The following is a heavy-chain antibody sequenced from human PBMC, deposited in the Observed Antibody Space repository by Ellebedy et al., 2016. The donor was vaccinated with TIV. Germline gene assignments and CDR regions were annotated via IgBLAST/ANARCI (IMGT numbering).Heavy chain of an antibody. D-gene: IGHD5/OR15-5a*01. J-gene: IGHJ4*02. Sequence: GESLKISCAASGFPFDSYVMNWVRQAPGKGLEWVALISYDGSNKNFADSVQGRFTISRDNSQNTLYLLMNSLRGDDTAIYYCARALNHVDTVSTAPLDCWGQGTLVTVSS. CDR3: ARALNHVDTVSTAPLDC. V-gene: IGHV3-30*04. CDR2: ISYDGSNK. CDR1: GFPFDSYV.